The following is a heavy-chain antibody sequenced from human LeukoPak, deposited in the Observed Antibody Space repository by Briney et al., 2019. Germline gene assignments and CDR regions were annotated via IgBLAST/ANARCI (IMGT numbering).Heavy chain of an antibody. V-gene: IGHV4-59*08. CDR3: ARLKGYSSGWYPSYYFDY. J-gene: IGHJ4*02. Sequence: SETLSLTCTVSGGPISSSYWSWVRQPPGKGLEWIGFIYYSGNTNYNPSLKSRVIISLDTSKNRFSLKLSSVTAADTAVYYCARLKGYSSGWYPSYYFDYWGQGTLVTVSS. CDR2: IYYSGNT. D-gene: IGHD6-19*01. CDR1: GGPISSSY.